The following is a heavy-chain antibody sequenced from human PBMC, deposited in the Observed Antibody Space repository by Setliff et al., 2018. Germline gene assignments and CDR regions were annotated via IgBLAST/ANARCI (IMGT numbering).Heavy chain of an antibody. CDR1: GGTFSSYA. Sequence: KVSCKASGGTFSSYAISWVRQAPGQGLEWMGGIIPIFGTANYAQKFQGRVTITTDESTSTAYMELSSLRSEDTAVYYCATGYSSGWSGFDAFDIWGQGTMVTVSS. J-gene: IGHJ3*02. D-gene: IGHD6-19*01. CDR3: ATGYSSGWSGFDAFDI. V-gene: IGHV1-69*05. CDR2: IIPIFGTA.